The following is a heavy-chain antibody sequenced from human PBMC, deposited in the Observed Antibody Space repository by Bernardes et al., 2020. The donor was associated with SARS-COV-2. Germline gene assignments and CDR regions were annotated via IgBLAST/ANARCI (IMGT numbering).Heavy chain of an antibody. D-gene: IGHD4-17*01. CDR3: ARRHNVDSFNI. CDR2: INPDSGGT. CDR1: GYTFTDYS. Sequence: ASMKVSCKASGYTFTDYSFHWVRQAPGQGLEWMGWINPDSGGTKYAQKFQGRVTMTRDTSISTAYMELSRLTSDDTAVYYCARRHNVDSFNIWGQGTMVTVSS. J-gene: IGHJ3*02. V-gene: IGHV1-2*02.